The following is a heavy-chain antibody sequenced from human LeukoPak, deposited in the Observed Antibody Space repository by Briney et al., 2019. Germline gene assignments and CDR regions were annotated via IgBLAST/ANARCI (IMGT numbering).Heavy chain of an antibody. V-gene: IGHV4-31*03. D-gene: IGHD3-22*01. J-gene: IGHJ4*02. CDR2: IYYSGST. CDR3: AAESITMIVVAGGVDY. CDR1: GGSISRGGYY. Sequence: SETLSLTCTVSGGSISRGGYYWSWIRQHPGKGLEWIGYIYYSGSTYYNPSLKSRVTISVDTSKNQFSLKLSSVTAADTAVYYCAAESITMIVVAGGVDYWGQGTLVTVSS.